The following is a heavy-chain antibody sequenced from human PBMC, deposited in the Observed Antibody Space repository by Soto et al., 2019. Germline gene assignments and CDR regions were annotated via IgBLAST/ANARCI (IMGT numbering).Heavy chain of an antibody. CDR1: GFTFSSYS. V-gene: IGHV3-48*01. D-gene: IGHD2-15*01. CDR3: AKRVAAPYYFDY. CDR2: ISSSGSTK. Sequence: PGGSLRLSCAASGFTFSSYSMNWVRQAPGKGLEWVSYISSSGSTKYYADSVKGQFTISRDNAKNTLYLQMNSLRAEDTAVYYCAKRVAAPYYFDYWGQGNLVTVSS. J-gene: IGHJ4*02.